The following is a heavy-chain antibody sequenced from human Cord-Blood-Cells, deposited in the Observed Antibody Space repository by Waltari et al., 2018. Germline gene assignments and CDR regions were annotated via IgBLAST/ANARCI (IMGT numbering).Heavy chain of an antibody. D-gene: IGHD5-12*01. CDR1: GGTFSSYA. J-gene: IGHJ3*02. Sequence: QVQLVQSGAEVKKPGSSVKVSCKASGGTFSSYAISWVRQAPGQGLEWMGGIRPICGRANYAQKFQGRVTITADESTSTAYMELSSLRSEDTAVYYCARNIVATGGCCAFDIWGQGTMVTVSS. CDR3: ARNIVATGGCCAFDI. V-gene: IGHV1-69*01. CDR2: IRPICGRA.